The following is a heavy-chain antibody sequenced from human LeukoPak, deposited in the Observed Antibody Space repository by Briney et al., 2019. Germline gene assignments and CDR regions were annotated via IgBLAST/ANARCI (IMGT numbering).Heavy chain of an antibody. J-gene: IGHJ4*02. CDR3: ARDRAYDRESDS. CDR2: IIPIFGTA. V-gene: IGHV1-69*13. Sequence: GASVKVSCKASGGTFSSYAISWVRQAPGQGLEWMGGIIPIFGTANYAQKFQGRVTITADESTSTAYMELSSLRSEDTAVYYCARDRAYDRESDSWGLGTLVTVSS. D-gene: IGHD3-3*01. CDR1: GGTFSSYA.